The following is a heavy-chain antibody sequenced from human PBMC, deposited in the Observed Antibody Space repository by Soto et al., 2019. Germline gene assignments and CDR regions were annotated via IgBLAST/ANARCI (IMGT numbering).Heavy chain of an antibody. CDR3: ASLTLPAAKAFDI. CDR2: INAGNGNT. Sequence: QVQLVQSGAEVKKPGASVKVSCKASGYTFTSYAMHWVRQAPGQRLEWMGWINAGNGNTKYSQKFQGRVAITRDTSASTAYMELSSLRSEDTAVYYCASLTLPAAKAFDIWGQGTMVTVSS. J-gene: IGHJ3*02. CDR1: GYTFTSYA. D-gene: IGHD2-2*01. V-gene: IGHV1-3*01.